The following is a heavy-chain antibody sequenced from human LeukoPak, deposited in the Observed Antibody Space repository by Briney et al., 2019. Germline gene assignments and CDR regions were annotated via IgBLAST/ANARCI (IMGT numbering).Heavy chain of an antibody. Sequence: SETLSLTCAVYGESFSGYYWSWIRQPPGKGLEWIGEINHSGSTNYNPSLKSRVTISVDTSKNQFSLELSSVTAADTAVYYCARGDIVVVGGWFDPWGQGTLVTVSS. D-gene: IGHD2-2*01. CDR2: INHSGST. V-gene: IGHV4-34*01. J-gene: IGHJ5*02. CDR1: GESFSGYY. CDR3: ARGDIVVVGGWFDP.